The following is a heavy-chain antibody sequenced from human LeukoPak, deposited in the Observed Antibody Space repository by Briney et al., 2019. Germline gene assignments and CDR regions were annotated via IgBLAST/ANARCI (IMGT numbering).Heavy chain of an antibody. Sequence: GGSLRLSCAASGFTFSSYSMNWVRQAPGKGLEWVSSISSSSYIYYADSVKGRFTISRDNAKNSLYLQMNSLRAEDTAVYYCARRLQPHYYYYGMDVWGQGTTVTVSS. CDR3: ARRLQPHYYYYGMDV. V-gene: IGHV3-21*01. CDR2: ISSSSYI. CDR1: GFTFSSYS. J-gene: IGHJ6*02.